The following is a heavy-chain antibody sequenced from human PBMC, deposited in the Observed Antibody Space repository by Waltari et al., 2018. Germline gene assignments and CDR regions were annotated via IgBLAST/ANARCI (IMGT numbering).Heavy chain of an antibody. Sequence: QVQLVQSGAEVKKPGASVKVSCKASGYTFTGYYMHWVRQAPGKGLDGRGGSNPNSGGTNYVQRFKGRVTMRRAPSLSTAYMELSRLRSDDTAVYYCARGGDYGDVDYFDYWGQGTLFTVSS. CDR1: GYTFTGYY. CDR3: ARGGDYGDVDYFDY. D-gene: IGHD4-17*01. V-gene: IGHV1-2*02. CDR2: SNPNSGGT. J-gene: IGHJ4*02.